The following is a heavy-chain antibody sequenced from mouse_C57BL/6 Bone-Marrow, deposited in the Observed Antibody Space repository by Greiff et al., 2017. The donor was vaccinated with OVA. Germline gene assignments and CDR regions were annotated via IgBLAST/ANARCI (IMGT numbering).Heavy chain of an antibody. CDR3: SRLTTVVVPDY. D-gene: IGHD1-1*01. CDR2: IYPGDGDT. Sequence: GELMESGAELVKPGASVKISCKASGYAFSSYWMNWVKQRPGKGLEWIGQIYPGDGDTNYNGKFKGKATLTADKSSSTPYMQLSSLTSEDSAVYFCSRLTTVVVPDYWGQGTTLTVSS. CDR1: GYAFSSYW. J-gene: IGHJ2*01. V-gene: IGHV1-80*01.